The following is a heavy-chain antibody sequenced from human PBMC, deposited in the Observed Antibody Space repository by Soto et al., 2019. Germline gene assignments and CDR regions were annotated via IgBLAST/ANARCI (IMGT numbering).Heavy chain of an antibody. Sequence: GGSLRLSCAASGFTFSSYDMHWVRQATGKGLEWVSAIGTAGDTYYPGSVKGRFTISRENAKNSLYLQMNSLRAGDTAVYYCARGPVDYPAYGMDVWGQGTTVTVSS. CDR3: ARGPVDYPAYGMDV. CDR1: GFTFSSYD. CDR2: IGTAGDT. J-gene: IGHJ6*02. V-gene: IGHV3-13*01. D-gene: IGHD4-17*01.